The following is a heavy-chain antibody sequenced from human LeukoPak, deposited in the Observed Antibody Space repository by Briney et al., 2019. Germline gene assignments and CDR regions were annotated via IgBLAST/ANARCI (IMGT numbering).Heavy chain of an antibody. D-gene: IGHD2-21*01. Sequence: GGSLRLSCAASGFTFSSYAMSWVRQAPGKGLEWVSAISGSGGSTYYADSVKGRFTISRDNSRNTLYLQMNSLRAEDTAVYYCAKDRGRLPSEGNHWGQGTLVTVSS. V-gene: IGHV3-23*01. CDR3: AKDRGRLPSEGNH. CDR2: ISGSGGST. CDR1: GFTFSSYA. J-gene: IGHJ5*02.